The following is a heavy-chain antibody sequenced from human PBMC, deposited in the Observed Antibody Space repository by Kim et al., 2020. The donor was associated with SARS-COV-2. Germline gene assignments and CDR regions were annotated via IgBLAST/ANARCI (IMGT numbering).Heavy chain of an antibody. CDR2: IYYSGST. V-gene: IGHV4-59*01. J-gene: IGHJ6*02. CDR1: GGSISSYY. D-gene: IGHD1-26*01. CDR3: ARGSGSYWGFPGSYYYYYGMDV. Sequence: SETLSLTCTVSGGSISSYYWSWIRQPPGKGLEWIGYIYYSGSTNYNPSLKSRVTISVDTSKNQFSLKLSSVTAAATAVYYCARGSGSYWGFPGSYYYYYGMDVWGQGTTVTVSS.